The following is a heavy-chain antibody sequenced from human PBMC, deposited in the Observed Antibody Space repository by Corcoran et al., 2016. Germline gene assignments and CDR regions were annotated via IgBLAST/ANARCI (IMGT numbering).Heavy chain of an antibody. CDR3: ARENPPLPYYYYGMDV. CDR2: ISAYNGNT. V-gene: IGHV1-18*01. CDR1: GYTFTSYG. D-gene: IGHD2-15*01. J-gene: IGHJ6*02. Sequence: QVQLVQSGAEVKKPGASVKVSCKASGYTFTSYGISWVRQAPGQGLEWMGWISAYNGNTNYAQKLQGRVTMTTDTSTSTAYMELRSLRSDATAVYYCARENPPLPYYYYGMDVWGQGTTVTVSS.